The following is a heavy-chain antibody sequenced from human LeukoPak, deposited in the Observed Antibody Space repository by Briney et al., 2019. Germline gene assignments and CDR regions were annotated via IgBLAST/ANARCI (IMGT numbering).Heavy chain of an antibody. CDR1: GFTFSSYG. Sequence: PGRSLRLSCAASGFTFSSYGMHWVRQAPGKGLEWVAVIWYDGSNKYYADSVKGRFTISRDNSKNTLYLRMNSLRAEDTAVYYCAREVTMVRVVRWRLAGGMDVWGEGSTVSVSS. V-gene: IGHV3-33*01. D-gene: IGHD3-10*01. CDR3: AREVTMVRVVRWRLAGGMDV. CDR2: IWYDGSNK. J-gene: IGHJ6*04.